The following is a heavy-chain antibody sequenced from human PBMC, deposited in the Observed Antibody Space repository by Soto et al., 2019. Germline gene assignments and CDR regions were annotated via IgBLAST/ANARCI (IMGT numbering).Heavy chain of an antibody. V-gene: IGHV3-30*18. CDR1: GFTFSSYG. Sequence: QVQLVESGGGVVQPGRSLRLSCAASGFTFSSYGMHWVRQAPGKGLEWVALISYDGSNKYYADSVKGRFTISRDNSKNTLYLQMNSLRAEDTAVHYCAKDLGHGGRGASDIWGQGTMVTVSS. J-gene: IGHJ3*02. CDR2: ISYDGSNK. D-gene: IGHD7-27*01. CDR3: AKDLGHGGRGASDI.